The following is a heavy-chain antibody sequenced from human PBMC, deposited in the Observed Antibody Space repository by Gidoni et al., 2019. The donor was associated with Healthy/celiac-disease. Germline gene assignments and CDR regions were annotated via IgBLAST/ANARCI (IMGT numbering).Heavy chain of an antibody. D-gene: IGHD6-6*01. CDR3: ARGTHSIAA. CDR1: GGSISSGSYY. CDR2: IYTSGST. Sequence: QVQLQESGPGLVKPSQTLSLTCTVSGGSISSGSYYWSWIRQPAGKGLEWIGRIYTSGSTNYNPSLKSRVTISVDTSKNQFSLKLSSVTAADTAVYYCARGTHSIAAWGQGTLVTVSS. J-gene: IGHJ5*02. V-gene: IGHV4-61*02.